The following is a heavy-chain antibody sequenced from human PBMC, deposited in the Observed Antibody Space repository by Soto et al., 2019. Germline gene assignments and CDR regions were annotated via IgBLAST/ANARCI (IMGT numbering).Heavy chain of an antibody. V-gene: IGHV4-59*01. CDR3: ASVSQGRDY. J-gene: IGHJ4*02. CDR1: GGSISNYY. Sequence: QVQLQESGPGLVKPSETLSLTCTVSGGSISNYYWSWVRQPPGKALEWIGYIYNSGSTSYNPSLKIRVTISVDTSKNQFSLKLASVTAADTAVYYCASVSQGRDYWGQGTLVIVSS. CDR2: IYNSGST.